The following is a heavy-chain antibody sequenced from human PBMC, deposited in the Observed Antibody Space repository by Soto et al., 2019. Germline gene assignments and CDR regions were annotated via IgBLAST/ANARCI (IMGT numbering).Heavy chain of an antibody. CDR2: IYYSGST. V-gene: IGHV4-30-4*08. Sequence: SEPLSLTCTVSGGSISSGDYYWSWIRKPPGKGLEWIGYIYYSGSTYYNPSLKSRVTISLDTSKNQFSLKLSSVTAADTAVYYCARHRLVGALLVNWFDPWGQGTLVTVSS. J-gene: IGHJ5*02. D-gene: IGHD1-26*01. CDR1: GGSISSGDYY. CDR3: ARHRLVGALLVNWFDP.